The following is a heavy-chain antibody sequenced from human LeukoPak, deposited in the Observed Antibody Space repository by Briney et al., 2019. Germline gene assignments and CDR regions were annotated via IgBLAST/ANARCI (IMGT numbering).Heavy chain of an antibody. CDR2: ISGSGST. V-gene: IGHV3-23*01. D-gene: IGHD3-3*01. J-gene: IGHJ6*02. CDR3: AKNFALSITIFGVVISPYGMDV. CDR1: GFTFSDYY. Sequence: GGSLRLSCAASGFTFSDYYMSWLRQAPGKGLEWVSYISGSGSTYYADSVKGRFTISRDNSKNTLYLQMNSLRAEDTAVYYCAKNFALSITIFGVVISPYGMDVWGQGTTVTVSS.